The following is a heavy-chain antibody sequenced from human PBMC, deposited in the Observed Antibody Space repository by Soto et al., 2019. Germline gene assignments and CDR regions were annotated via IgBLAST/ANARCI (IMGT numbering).Heavy chain of an antibody. CDR3: ARGCGDDSVDY. V-gene: IGHV4-30-2*06. CDR1: GASISYGGFS. Sequence: SETMSLTCTVSGASISYGGFSWSWIRQSPGKGLEWIGYISHLESTYFHPSFKSRLTMSIDRTRNQFSLKLSSVTAADMAVYYCARGCGDDSVDYWGQGVLVTVS. D-gene: IGHD5-12*01. CDR2: ISHLEST. J-gene: IGHJ4*02.